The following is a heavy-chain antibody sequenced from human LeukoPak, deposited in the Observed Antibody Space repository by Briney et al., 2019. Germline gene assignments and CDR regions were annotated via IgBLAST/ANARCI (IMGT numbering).Heavy chain of an antibody. D-gene: IGHD3-10*01. CDR3: AKAWFWELENYYFDY. CDR2: ISGSGGST. V-gene: IGHV3-23*01. Sequence: PGGSLRLSCAASGFTFSSYSMNWVRQAPGKGLEWVSAISGSGGSTYYADSVKDRFTISRDNSKNTLYLQMNSLRAEDTAVYYCAKAWFWELENYYFDYWGQGTLVTVSS. CDR1: GFTFSSYS. J-gene: IGHJ4*02.